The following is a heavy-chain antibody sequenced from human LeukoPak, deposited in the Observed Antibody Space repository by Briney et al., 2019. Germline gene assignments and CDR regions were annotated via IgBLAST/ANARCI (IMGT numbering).Heavy chain of an antibody. CDR2: IYSGGST. D-gene: IGHD3-22*01. V-gene: IGHV3-53*01. Sequence: GGSLRLSCAASGFTVSSNYMSWVRQAPGKGLEWVSVIYSGGSTYYADSVKGRFTISRDNSKNTLYLQMNSLRAEDTAVYYCARGDSSGYTYGMDVWGQGTTVTVSS. J-gene: IGHJ6*02. CDR1: GFTVSSNY. CDR3: ARGDSSGYTYGMDV.